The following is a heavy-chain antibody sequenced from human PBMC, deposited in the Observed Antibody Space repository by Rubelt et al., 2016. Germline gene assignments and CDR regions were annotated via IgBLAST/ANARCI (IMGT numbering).Heavy chain of an antibody. CDR2: IYYSGST. J-gene: IGHJ4*02. CDR3: ARDSGSRIFDY. V-gene: IGHV4-31*03. Sequence: LSLTCTVSGASISIFYWSWIRQHPGKGLEWIGYIYYSGSTYYNPSLKSRVTISVDTSKNQFSLKLSSVTAADTAVYYCARDSGSRIFDYWGQGTLVTVSS. D-gene: IGHD2/OR15-2a*01. CDR1: GASISIFY.